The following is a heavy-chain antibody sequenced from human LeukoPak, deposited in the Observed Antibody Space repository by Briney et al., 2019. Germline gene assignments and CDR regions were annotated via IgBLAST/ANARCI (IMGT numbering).Heavy chain of an antibody. CDR2: ISGSGGST. Sequence: TGGFLRLSCAASGFTFSSHAMSWVRPAPGKGLEWVSAISGSGGSTYYADSVKGRFTISRDNSKNTLYLQMNRLRAEDTAVYDCANSATSIVDYWGRGTLVTVSS. J-gene: IGHJ4*02. D-gene: IGHD2-15*01. CDR1: GFTFSSHA. CDR3: ANSATSIVDY. V-gene: IGHV3-23*01.